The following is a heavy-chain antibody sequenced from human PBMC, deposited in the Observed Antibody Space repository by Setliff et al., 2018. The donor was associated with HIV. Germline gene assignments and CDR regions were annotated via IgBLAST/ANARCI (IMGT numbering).Heavy chain of an antibody. J-gene: IGHJ6*03. V-gene: IGHV3-23*01. Sequence: EGSLRLSCAASGLSFSNYWMSWVRQAPGKGLEWVSAISGGGERTFYADSVKGRFTISRDNAKNSLYLQMNSLRAEDMALYYCAKDIGSSTSCMDVWGKGTTVTVSS. CDR2: ISGGGERT. CDR1: GLSFSNYW. D-gene: IGHD2-2*01. CDR3: AKDIGSSTSCMDV.